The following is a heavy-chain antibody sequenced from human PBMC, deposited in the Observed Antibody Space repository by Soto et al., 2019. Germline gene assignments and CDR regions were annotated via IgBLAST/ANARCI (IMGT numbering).Heavy chain of an antibody. CDR2: VSPPFRTS. J-gene: IGHJ6*02. Sequence: QVQLVQSGAEVKKPGSSVKVSCKTSGVSFNNNGIGWVRQAPGHGLEWMGGVSPPFRTSNYARKFQGRISITADAPTGTVNMELSSLTSEDTAQYYCARVLYYGSGRYSPYGMDVWGQGTTVTVSS. D-gene: IGHD3-10*01. CDR3: ARVLYYGSGRYSPYGMDV. V-gene: IGHV1-69*01. CDR1: GVSFNNNG.